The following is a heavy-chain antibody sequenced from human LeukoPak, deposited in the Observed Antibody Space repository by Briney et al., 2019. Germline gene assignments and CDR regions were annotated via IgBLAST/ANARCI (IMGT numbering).Heavy chain of an antibody. Sequence: GGSLRLSCAASGFTFSNFAMSWVRQAPGKGLEWVSTISGSGGSTYYADSVKGRFTISRDNSKNTLYLQMNSLRAEDTAVYYCAREYYYEELDYWGQGTLVTVSS. CDR3: AREYYYEELDY. CDR2: ISGSGGST. D-gene: IGHD3-22*01. CDR1: GFTFSNFA. J-gene: IGHJ4*02. V-gene: IGHV3-23*01.